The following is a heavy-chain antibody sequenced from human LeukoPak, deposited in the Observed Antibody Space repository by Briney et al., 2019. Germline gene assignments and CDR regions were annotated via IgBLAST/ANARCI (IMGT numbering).Heavy chain of an antibody. CDR2: ISSSSSYI. CDR1: GFTFSSYS. V-gene: IGHV3-21*04. J-gene: IGHJ4*02. D-gene: IGHD2-2*01. CDR3: AKDCTSTNCYVDY. Sequence: PGGSLRLSCAASGFTFSSYSMNWVRQAPGKGLEWVSSISSSSSYIYYADSVKGRFTISRDNSKNTLYLQMNSLRAEDTALYYCAKDCTSTNCYVDYWGQGTLVTVSS.